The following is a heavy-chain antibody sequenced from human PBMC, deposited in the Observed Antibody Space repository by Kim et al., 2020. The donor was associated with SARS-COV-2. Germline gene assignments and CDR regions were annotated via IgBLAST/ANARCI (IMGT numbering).Heavy chain of an antibody. V-gene: IGHV5-51*01. D-gene: IGHD3-10*01. J-gene: IGHJ4*02. CDR1: GYNFLYSW. Sequence: GESLKISCHGSGYNFLYSWICWVRQMPGKGLDWMGIIYPGDSDTRYSPSFQGQVTISADKSVTTAYLQWTSLKASDTAMYYCARGRAYGSGTYYNGFDYWGQGTLVTVSP. CDR3: ARGRAYGSGTYYNGFDY. CDR2: IYPGDSDT.